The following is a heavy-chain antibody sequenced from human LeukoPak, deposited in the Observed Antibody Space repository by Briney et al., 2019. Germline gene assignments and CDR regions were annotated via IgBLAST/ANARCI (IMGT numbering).Heavy chain of an antibody. CDR2: INQSGST. V-gene: IGHV4-34*01. CDR3: ARCDSGGWFFDS. Sequence: SETLSLTCAVSGGSFSGYSWNWIRQPPGKGLEWIGEINQSGSTKYNPSLKSRVTIPIDTSKSQFSVKVNSVTAADTAVYYCARCDSGGWFFDSWGQGDLVTVSS. CDR1: GGSFSGYS. J-gene: IGHJ5*01. D-gene: IGHD6-19*01.